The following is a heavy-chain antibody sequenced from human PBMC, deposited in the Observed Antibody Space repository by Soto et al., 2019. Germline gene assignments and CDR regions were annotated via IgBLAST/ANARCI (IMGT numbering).Heavy chain of an antibody. CDR2: IKPISDIT. J-gene: IGHJ5*02. V-gene: IGHV1-69*13. Sequence: SVKVSCKASGDTFGRFTISWVRQAPGQGLEWMGGIKPISDITNYAQRFQGRVTFTADASTSTVYLELSSLRSEDTAMYYCARDPSTINKLIGVWFDPWGQGTLVTVSS. D-gene: IGHD4-4*01. CDR1: GDTFGRFT. CDR3: ARDPSTINKLIGVWFDP.